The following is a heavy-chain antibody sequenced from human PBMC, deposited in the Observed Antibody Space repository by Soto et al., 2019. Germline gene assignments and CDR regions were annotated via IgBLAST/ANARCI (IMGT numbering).Heavy chain of an antibody. CDR2: LYYSGTT. CDR3: ASRIEVAAADGVGYYYYLDV. D-gene: IGHD3-22*01. J-gene: IGHJ6*03. Sequence: SETLSLTCTVSGGSIRGYYWSWIRQPPGKGLEWIGYLYYSGTTNYNPSLKSRLTISVDTSKNQFSLKLSSVTAADTAVYYGASRIEVAAADGVGYYYYLDVWGKGTSVTVSS. V-gene: IGHV4-59*08. CDR1: GGSIRGYY.